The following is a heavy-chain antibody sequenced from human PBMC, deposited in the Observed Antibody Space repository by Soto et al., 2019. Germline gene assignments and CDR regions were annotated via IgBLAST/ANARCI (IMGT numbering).Heavy chain of an antibody. CDR1: GGTFSNYA. J-gene: IGHJ5*02. D-gene: IGHD2-21*01. CDR2: IIPIFGTT. Sequence: QVHLVQSGAEVKKPGSSVNVSCKASGGTFSNYAITWVRQAPGQGLEWVGRIIPIFGTTNVAQKFEGRVTITADESTTTDDMERSGLRAGGTAVYYCAKDCGAAGYFGNWVDPRGQGTLGTGSS. V-gene: IGHV1-69*15. CDR3: AKDCGAAGYFGNWVDP.